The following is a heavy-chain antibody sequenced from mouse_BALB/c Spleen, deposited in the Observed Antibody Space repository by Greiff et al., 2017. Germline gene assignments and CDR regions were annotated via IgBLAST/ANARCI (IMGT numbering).Heavy chain of an antibody. J-gene: IGHJ3*01. V-gene: IGHV5-4*02. CDR2: ISDGGSYT. Sequence: EVMLVESGGGLVKPGGSLKLSCAASGFTFSDYYMYWVRQTPEKRLEWVATISDGGSYTYYPDSVKGRFTISRDNAKNNLYLQMSSLKSEDTAMYYCARDGATTVVDSYWGQGTLVTVSA. CDR1: GFTFSDYY. CDR3: ARDGATTVVDSY. D-gene: IGHD1-1*01.